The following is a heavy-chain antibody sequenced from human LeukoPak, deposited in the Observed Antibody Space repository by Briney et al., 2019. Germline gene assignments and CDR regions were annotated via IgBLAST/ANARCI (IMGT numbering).Heavy chain of an antibody. D-gene: IGHD6-13*01. Sequence: GGSLRLSCAASGFTVSSNYMGWVRQAPGKGLEWVSVIYSGGSTYYADSVKGRFTISRDNSKNTLYLQMNSLRAEDTAVYYYARELYSSSWDPYYFDYWGQGTLVTVSS. CDR3: ARELYSSSWDPYYFDY. CDR1: GFTVSSNY. J-gene: IGHJ4*02. CDR2: IYSGGST. V-gene: IGHV3-66*01.